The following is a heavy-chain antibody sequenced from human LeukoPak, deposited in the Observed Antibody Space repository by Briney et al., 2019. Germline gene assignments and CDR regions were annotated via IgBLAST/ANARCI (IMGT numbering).Heavy chain of an antibody. Sequence: PGGSLRLSCAASGFTFSSYWMHWVRQAPGKGLVWVSRINSDGSSTSYADSVKGRSTISRDNAKNSLYLQMNSLRAEDTAVYYCASPRGYGYYFDYWGQGTLVTVSS. CDR2: INSDGSST. D-gene: IGHD5-12*01. J-gene: IGHJ4*02. CDR1: GFTFSSYW. V-gene: IGHV3-74*01. CDR3: ASPRGYGYYFDY.